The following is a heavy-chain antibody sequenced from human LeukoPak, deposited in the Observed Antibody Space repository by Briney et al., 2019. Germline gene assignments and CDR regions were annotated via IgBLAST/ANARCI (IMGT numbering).Heavy chain of an antibody. CDR3: AKQLGCCSSTSCSRDGYYYYMDV. Sequence: SETLSLTCAVYGGSFSGYYWSWIRQPPGKGLEWIGEINHSGSTNYDPSLKSRVTISVDTSKNQFSLKLSSVTAADTAVYYCAKQLGCCSSTSCSRDGYYYYMDVWGKGTTVTVSS. CDR1: GGSFSGYY. D-gene: IGHD2-2*01. V-gene: IGHV4-34*01. CDR2: INHSGST. J-gene: IGHJ6*03.